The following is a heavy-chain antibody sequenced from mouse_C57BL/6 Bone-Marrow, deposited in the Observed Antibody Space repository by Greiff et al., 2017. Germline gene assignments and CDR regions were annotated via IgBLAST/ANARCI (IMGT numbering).Heavy chain of an antibody. CDR1: GYAFTNYL. J-gene: IGHJ4*01. Sequence: VQLQQSGAELVRPGTSVKVSCKASGYAFTNYLIEWVKQRPGQGLEWIGVINPGSGGTNYNEKFKGKATLTADKSSSTAYMQLSSLTSEDSAVYVCARSGYGSSYGAMDYWGLGTSVTVSS. CDR3: ARSGYGSSYGAMDY. V-gene: IGHV1-54*01. D-gene: IGHD1-1*01. CDR2: INPGSGGT.